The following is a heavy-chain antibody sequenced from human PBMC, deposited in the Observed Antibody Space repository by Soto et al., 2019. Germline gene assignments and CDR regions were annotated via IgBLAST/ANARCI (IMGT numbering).Heavy chain of an antibody. CDR2: IYHSGST. J-gene: IGHJ5*02. D-gene: IGHD4-4*01. CDR1: GGSISSGGYS. V-gene: IGHV4-30-2*01. Sequence: PSETLSLTCAVSGGSISSGGYSWSWIRQPPGKGLEWIGYIYHSGSTYYNPSLKSRVTISVDRSKNQFSLKLSSVTAADTAVYYCARGKLQGLPPNWFDPWGQGTLVTVSS. CDR3: ARGKLQGLPPNWFDP.